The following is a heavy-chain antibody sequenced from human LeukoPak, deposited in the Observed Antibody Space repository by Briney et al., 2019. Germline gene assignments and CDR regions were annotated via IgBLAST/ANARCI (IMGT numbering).Heavy chain of an antibody. V-gene: IGHV3-74*01. CDR1: GFTFSSYW. Sequence: PGGSLRLSCAASGFTFSSYWMHWVRQAPGKGLVWVSRINSDGSSTSYADSVKGRFTISRDNAKNTLYLQMNSLRAEDTAVYYCAREGSWSLYGMDVWGQGTTVTVSS. CDR2: INSDGSST. D-gene: IGHD6-13*01. J-gene: IGHJ6*02. CDR3: AREGSWSLYGMDV.